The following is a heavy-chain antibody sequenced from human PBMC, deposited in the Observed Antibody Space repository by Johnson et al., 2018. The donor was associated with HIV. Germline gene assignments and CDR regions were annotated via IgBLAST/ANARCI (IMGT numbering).Heavy chain of an antibody. Sequence: VQLVESGGGLVQPGGSLRLSCAASGFTVSSNYMSWVRQAPGKGLEWVSGISDSGGSTHYADSVKGRFTISRDNSKNTLYLQMNSLRAEDTAGYYGAKGGLWLGEYHAFDIWGQGTMVTVSS. V-gene: IGHV3-23*04. CDR1: GFTVSSNY. J-gene: IGHJ3*02. CDR3: AKGGLWLGEYHAFDI. D-gene: IGHD3-10*01. CDR2: ISDSGGST.